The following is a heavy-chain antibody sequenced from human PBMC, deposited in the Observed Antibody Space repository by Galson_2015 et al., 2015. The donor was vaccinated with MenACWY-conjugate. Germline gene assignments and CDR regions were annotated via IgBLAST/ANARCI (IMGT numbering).Heavy chain of an antibody. CDR3: TRDRGYCTGGRCYRYFDF. V-gene: IGHV3-48*04. CDR1: GFTFTIYS. D-gene: IGHD2-15*01. Sequence: SGAEVTKPGESLRLSCAASGFTFTIYSLSWVRQAPGKGLEWISYMSNGGETIYYADSVRGRFTISRDNTKNSVYLQMHSLRAEDTSVYYCTRDRGYCTGGRCYRYFDFWGQGTLVTVSS. CDR2: MSNGGETI. J-gene: IGHJ4*02.